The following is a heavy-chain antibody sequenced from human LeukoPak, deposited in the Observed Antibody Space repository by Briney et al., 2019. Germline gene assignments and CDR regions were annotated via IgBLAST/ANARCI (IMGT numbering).Heavy chain of an antibody. Sequence: GASVKVSCKASGYTFTGYYMHWVRQAPGQGLEWMGRINPNSSGTNYAQKFQGRVTMTRDTSISTAYMELSRLRSDDTAVYYCARSPGIAAAGTEFSNWFDPWGQGTLVTVSS. CDR2: INPNSSGT. CDR1: GYTFTGYY. J-gene: IGHJ5*02. D-gene: IGHD6-13*01. CDR3: ARSPGIAAAGTEFSNWFDP. V-gene: IGHV1-2*06.